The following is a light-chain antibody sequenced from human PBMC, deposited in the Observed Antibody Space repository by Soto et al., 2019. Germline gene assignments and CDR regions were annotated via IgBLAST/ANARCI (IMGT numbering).Light chain of an antibody. CDR2: GNI. V-gene: IGLV1-40*01. J-gene: IGLJ3*02. Sequence: QSVLTQPPSMSGAPGQRVTISCTGSRSNIGGGYDVHWYQQLPGTAPKLLVYGNINRPSRVPDRFSGSKSGTSASLAITGLHAEDEADYYCQSYDSSLSAWVFGGGAKLTVL. CDR1: RSNIGGGYD. CDR3: QSYDSSLSAWV.